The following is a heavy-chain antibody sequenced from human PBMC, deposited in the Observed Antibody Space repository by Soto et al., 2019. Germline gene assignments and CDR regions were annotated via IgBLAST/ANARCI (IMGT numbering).Heavy chain of an antibody. J-gene: IGHJ4*02. CDR2: ITVRSHTT. Sequence: EVQLLESGGDLVQPGGSLRLSCGVSGFSFSSYAMAWVRQVPGKGLEWLSVITVRSHTTFYADSVRGRFTISRDDSRDTLYLQLNRLRGEDTAVYYCARGLAAGGTGGLTYYFDFWGQGPLVTVSP. D-gene: IGHD6-13*01. V-gene: IGHV3-23*01. CDR3: ARGLAAGGTGGLTYYFDF. CDR1: GFSFSSYA.